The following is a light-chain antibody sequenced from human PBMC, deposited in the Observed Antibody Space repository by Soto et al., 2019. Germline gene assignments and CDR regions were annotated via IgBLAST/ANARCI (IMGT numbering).Light chain of an antibody. CDR1: QSVSRF. V-gene: IGKV3-15*01. Sequence: EIVMTQSPATLSVSPGERVTLSCRASQSVSRFLAWYQQRPGQAPRLLIYDTSTRATGVPARFSGSGSGTEFSLTISSLKSEDFAVYYCQQYDNWPPCTLGQGTKLEV. J-gene: IGKJ2*02. CDR3: QQYDNWPPCT. CDR2: DTS.